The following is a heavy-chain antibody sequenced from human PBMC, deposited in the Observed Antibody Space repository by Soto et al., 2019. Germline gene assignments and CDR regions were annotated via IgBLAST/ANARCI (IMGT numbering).Heavy chain of an antibody. V-gene: IGHV1-69*02. J-gene: IGHJ5*02. CDR3: ASYALTDP. D-gene: IGHD4-17*01. CDR1: GGTFSSYN. Sequence: QVQLVQSGAEVKKPGSSVKVSCKASGGTFSSYNISWVRQAPGQGLEWMGRIIPILGIANYAQKFQGRVTITADKSTSTAYMALSSLRSEDTAVYYCASYALTDPWGQGTLVTVSS. CDR2: IIPILGIA.